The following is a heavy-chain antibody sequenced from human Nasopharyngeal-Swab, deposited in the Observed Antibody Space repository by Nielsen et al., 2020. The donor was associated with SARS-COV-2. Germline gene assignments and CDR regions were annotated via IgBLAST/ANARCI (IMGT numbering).Heavy chain of an antibody. CDR1: GYTFTGYY. CDR3: ARAEREDIVVVPAASSGWFDP. CDR2: INPNSGGT. V-gene: IGHV1-2*04. Sequence: ASVKVSCKASGYTFTGYYMHWVRQAPGQGLEWMGRINPNSGGTNYAQKFQGWVTMTRDTSISTAYMELSRLRSDDTAVYYCARAEREDIVVVPAASSGWFDPWGQGTLVTVSS. D-gene: IGHD2-2*01. J-gene: IGHJ5*02.